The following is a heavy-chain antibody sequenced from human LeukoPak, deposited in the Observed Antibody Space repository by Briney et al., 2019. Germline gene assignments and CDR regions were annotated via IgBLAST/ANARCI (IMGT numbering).Heavy chain of an antibody. J-gene: IGHJ6*02. V-gene: IGHV5-51*01. CDR3: ARHYVGYSSGQIYGMDV. CDR2: IYPGDSDT. D-gene: IGHD6-25*01. CDR1: GHIFTNSW. Sequence: GESLKISCKVSGHIFTNSWIGWVRQMPGKGLEWMGIIYPGDSDTRYSPSFQGQVTISADKSISTAYLQWSSLKASDTAMYYCARHYVGYSSGQIYGMDVWGQGTTVTVSS.